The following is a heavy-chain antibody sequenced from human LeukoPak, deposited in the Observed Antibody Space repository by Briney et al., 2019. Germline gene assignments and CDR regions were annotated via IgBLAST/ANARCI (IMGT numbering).Heavy chain of an antibody. Sequence: GGSLRLSCAASGFTFSSYWMSWVRQAPGKGLECVANIKQDGSEKYYVDSVKGRFTISRDNAKNSLYLQMNSLRAEDTAVYYCAREGKYSSGWSPSRGMDVWGQGTTVTVSS. CDR1: GFTFSSYW. D-gene: IGHD6-13*01. V-gene: IGHV3-7*01. CDR2: IKQDGSEK. J-gene: IGHJ6*02. CDR3: AREGKYSSGWSPSRGMDV.